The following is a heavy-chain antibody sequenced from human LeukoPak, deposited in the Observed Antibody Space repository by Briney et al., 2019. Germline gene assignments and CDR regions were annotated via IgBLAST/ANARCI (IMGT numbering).Heavy chain of an antibody. D-gene: IGHD5-24*01. J-gene: IGHJ6*02. Sequence: PSETLSLTCTVSGGSTSSYYWSWIRQPPGKGLEWIGYIYYSGSTNYNPSLKSRVTISVDTSKNQFSLKLSSVTAADTAVYYCARRGDGYSPYYYYGMDVWGQGTTVTVSS. CDR3: ARRGDGYSPYYYYGMDV. CDR1: GGSTSSYY. V-gene: IGHV4-59*08. CDR2: IYYSGST.